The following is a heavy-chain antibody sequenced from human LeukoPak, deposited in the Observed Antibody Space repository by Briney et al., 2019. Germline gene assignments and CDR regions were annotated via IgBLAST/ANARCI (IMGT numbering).Heavy chain of an antibody. Sequence: GGSLRLSCAASGFTFSSYWMHWVRQAPGKGLVWVSRINSDGSSTSYADSVKSRFTISRDNAKNTLYLQMNSLRAEDTAVYYCARVRVRGGNSANDYWGQGTLVTVSS. CDR1: GFTFSSYW. V-gene: IGHV3-74*01. CDR3: ARVRVRGGNSANDY. J-gene: IGHJ4*02. CDR2: INSDGSST. D-gene: IGHD4-23*01.